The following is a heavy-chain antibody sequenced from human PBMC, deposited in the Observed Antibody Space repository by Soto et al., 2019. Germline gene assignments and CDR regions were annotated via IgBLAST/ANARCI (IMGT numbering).Heavy chain of an antibody. CDR2: MNAKSGDT. J-gene: IGHJ6*02. V-gene: IGHV1-8*01. Sequence: QAHLEQSGAELKRPGASVKVSCKASGYTFIDFDINWLRQASGQGPEWMGWMNAKSGDTFFAQRFQGKFNMTWDTSLSTAYMEVGSLTSDDTAIYYCARGNPFNYAGFDVWGQGTTVAVSS. D-gene: IGHD3-16*01. CDR3: ARGNPFNYAGFDV. CDR1: GYTFIDFD.